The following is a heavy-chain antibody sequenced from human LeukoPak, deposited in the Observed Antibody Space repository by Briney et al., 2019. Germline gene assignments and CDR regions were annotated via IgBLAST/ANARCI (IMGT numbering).Heavy chain of an antibody. CDR3: ARAMSIAARLQTIFDY. J-gene: IGHJ4*02. CDR1: GDSISSYY. Sequence: SETLSLTCTVSGDSISSYYWSWIRQPPGKGLEWIGNIYYSGSTNYNPSLKSRVTISVDTSKNQFSLNLTSVTAADTAVYYCARAMSIAARLQTIFDYWGQGTLVTVSS. V-gene: IGHV4-59*08. CDR2: IYYSGST. D-gene: IGHD6-6*01.